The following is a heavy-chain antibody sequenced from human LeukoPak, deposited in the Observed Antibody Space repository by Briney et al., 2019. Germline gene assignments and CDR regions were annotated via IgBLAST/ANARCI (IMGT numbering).Heavy chain of an antibody. V-gene: IGHV1-2*02. J-gene: IGHJ4*02. D-gene: IGHD3-22*01. Sequence: ASVKVSCMASGYTFTGYYMHWVRQAPGQGLEWMGWINPNSGGTNYAQKFQGRVTMTRDTSISTAYMELSRLRSDDTAVYYCARVYYYGSSGYDCDYWGQGTLVTVSS. CDR3: ARVYYYGSSGYDCDY. CDR1: GYTFTGYY. CDR2: INPNSGGT.